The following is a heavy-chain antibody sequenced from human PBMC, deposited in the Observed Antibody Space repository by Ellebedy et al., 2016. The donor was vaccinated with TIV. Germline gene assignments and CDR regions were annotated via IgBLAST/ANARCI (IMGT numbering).Heavy chain of an antibody. D-gene: IGHD1-26*01. CDR3: AKGVIRGATYFDH. V-gene: IGHV3-43*02. Sequence: PGGSLRLSCVASGFPLGDFAMHWVRQAPGRRLEWVSLVSGGGESAYYADSVKGRFPISRDSRKNSLSLQMNSLRIEDTAAYYCAKGVIRGATYFDHWGQGTLVSVSS. J-gene: IGHJ4*02. CDR2: VSGGGESA. CDR1: GFPLGDFA.